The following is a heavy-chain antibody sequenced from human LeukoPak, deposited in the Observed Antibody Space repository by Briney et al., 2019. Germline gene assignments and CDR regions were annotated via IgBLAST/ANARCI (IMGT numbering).Heavy chain of an antibody. Sequence: PGGSLRLSCAASGFTFSSYGMHWVRQAPGKGLEWVAVIWYDGSNKYYADSVKGRFTISRDNSKNTLYLQMNSLRAEDTAVYYCAKDFPMEAAPLGAIDYWGQGTLVTVSS. CDR2: IWYDGSNK. CDR3: AKDFPMEAAPLGAIDY. J-gene: IGHJ4*02. CDR1: GFTFSSYG. V-gene: IGHV3-30*02. D-gene: IGHD3-16*01.